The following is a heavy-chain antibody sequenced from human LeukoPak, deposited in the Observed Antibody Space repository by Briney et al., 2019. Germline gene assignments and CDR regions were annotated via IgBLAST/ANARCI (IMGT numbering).Heavy chain of an antibody. CDR1: GGSVSSGSYY. D-gene: IGHD5-24*01. CDR3: ARVTLEMATIDAFDI. J-gene: IGHJ3*02. CDR2: IYYSGST. V-gene: IGHV4-61*01. Sequence: SETLSLTCTVSGGSVSSGSYYWRWIRQPPGKGLEWIGYIYYSGSTNYNPSLKSRVTISVDTSKNQFSLKLSSVTAADMAVYYCARVTLEMATIDAFDIWGQGTMVTVSS.